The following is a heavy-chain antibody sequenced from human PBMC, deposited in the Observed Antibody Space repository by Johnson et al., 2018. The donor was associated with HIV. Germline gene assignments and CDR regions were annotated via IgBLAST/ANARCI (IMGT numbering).Heavy chain of an antibody. CDR2: ISYDGSNK. D-gene: IGHD4-17*01. CDR3: AKDTAYDYGDYGTAFDI. J-gene: IGHJ3*02. CDR1: GFTFSSYG. Sequence: QVQLVESGGGVVQPGRSLRLSCAASGFTFSSYGMHWVRQAPGKGLEWVAVISYDGSNKYYADSVKGRFTISRDNSKNTLYLQMNSLRGDDTALYYCAKDTAYDYGDYGTAFDIWGQGTMVTVSS. V-gene: IGHV3-30*18.